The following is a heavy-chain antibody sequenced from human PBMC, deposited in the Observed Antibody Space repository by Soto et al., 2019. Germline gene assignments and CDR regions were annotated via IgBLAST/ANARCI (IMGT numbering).Heavy chain of an antibody. CDR2: INAGNGNT. CDR3: ARAISGYVT. V-gene: IGHV1-3*01. D-gene: IGHD3-22*01. CDR1: GITFTTYA. J-gene: IGHJ5*02. Sequence: ASVKVSCKASGITFTTYAIHWVRQAPGQGLEWMGWINAGNGNTRYSQKFQGRVTLTSDTSASTAYMDLSSLTSEDTAIYYCARAISGYVTWGQRTLVTVSS.